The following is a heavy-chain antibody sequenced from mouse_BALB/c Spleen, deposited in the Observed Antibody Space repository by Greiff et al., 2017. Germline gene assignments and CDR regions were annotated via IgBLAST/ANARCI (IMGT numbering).Heavy chain of an antibody. J-gene: IGHJ1*01. CDR1: GFNIKDYY. V-gene: IGHV14-1*02. CDR2: IDPENGNT. CDR3: ARRDFGHFDV. Sequence: EVQLHQSGAELVRPGALVKLSCKASGFNIKDYYMHWVKQRPEQGLEWIGWIDPENGNTIYDPKFQGKASITADTSSNTAYLQLSSLTSEDTAVYYCARRDFGHFDVWGAGTTVTVSS.